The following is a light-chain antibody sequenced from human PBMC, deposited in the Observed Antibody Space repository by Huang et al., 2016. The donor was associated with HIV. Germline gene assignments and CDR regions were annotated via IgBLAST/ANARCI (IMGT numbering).Light chain of an antibody. Sequence: IVMTQSPDSLAVSLGERAAINCKSSKSLLYRSNNKNYLAWYQQKPGQPPKLLISWESTRESGVPDRFSGSGSGTDFTLTISSLQSADVAVYYCQQYYNTPFTFGQGTKVDIK. CDR2: WES. CDR1: KSLLYRSNNKNY. J-gene: IGKJ3*01. CDR3: QQYYNTPFT. V-gene: IGKV4-1*01.